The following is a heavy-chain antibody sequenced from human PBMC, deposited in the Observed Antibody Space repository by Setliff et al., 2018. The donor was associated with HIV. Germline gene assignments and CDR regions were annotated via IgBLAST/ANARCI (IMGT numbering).Heavy chain of an antibody. CDR2: FLAVLRKP. V-gene: IGHV1-69*13. CDR1: GGTFNSYA. J-gene: IGHJ6*03. D-gene: IGHD2-21*01. CDR3: ASPRRAGTYQGAFYYFLDV. Sequence: SVKVSCKASGGTFNSYAFTWVRQAPGQGLEWMGDFLAVLRKPTYAQKFQGRLTIIADESTSTAYMELSDLRSEDTAVYYCASPRRAGTYQGAFYYFLDVWGRGTTVTVSS.